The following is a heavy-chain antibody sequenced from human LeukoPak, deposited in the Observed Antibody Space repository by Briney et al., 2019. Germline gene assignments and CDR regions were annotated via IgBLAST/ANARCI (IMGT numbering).Heavy chain of an antibody. CDR2: IYSDGSA. V-gene: IGHV3-53*01. CDR1: GFTVISNY. J-gene: IGHJ5*02. D-gene: IGHD5-24*01. CDR3: AMVEMSTISFS. Sequence: PGGSLRLSCIASGFTVISNYMSWVRQAPGKGLEWISVIYSDGSADYADSVRGRFTISRDNSKTTLYLQMNSLRVEDTAVYYCAMVEMSTISFSWGQGTLVTVSS.